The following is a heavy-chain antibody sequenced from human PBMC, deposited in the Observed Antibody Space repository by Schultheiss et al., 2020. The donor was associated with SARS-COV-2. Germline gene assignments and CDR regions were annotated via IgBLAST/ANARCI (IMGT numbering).Heavy chain of an antibody. V-gene: IGHV3-48*03. CDR3: ARDGSGYPDQGFDY. CDR1: GFTFSSYE. J-gene: IGHJ4*02. Sequence: GESLKISCAASGFTFSSYEMNWVRQAPGKGLEWVSYISSSGSTIYYADSVKGRFTISRDNSKNTLYLQMNSLRAEDTAVYYCARDGSGYPDQGFDYWGQGTLVTVSS. CDR2: ISSSGSTI. D-gene: IGHD3-22*01.